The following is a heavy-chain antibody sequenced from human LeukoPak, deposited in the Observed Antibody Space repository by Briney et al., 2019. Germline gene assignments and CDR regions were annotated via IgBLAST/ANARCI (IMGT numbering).Heavy chain of an antibody. CDR1: GYTFTGYY. J-gene: IGHJ6*03. CDR2: INPNSGGT. D-gene: IGHD3-22*01. V-gene: IGHV1-2*02. Sequence: GASVKVSCKASGYTFTGYYMHWVRQAPGQGLEWMGWINPNSGGTNYAQKFQGRVTMTRDTSISTAYMELSRLRSDDTAVYYCARDGLSEYYYDSSGSPWHYYYYMDVWGKGTTVTVSS. CDR3: ARDGLSEYYYDSSGSPWHYYYYMDV.